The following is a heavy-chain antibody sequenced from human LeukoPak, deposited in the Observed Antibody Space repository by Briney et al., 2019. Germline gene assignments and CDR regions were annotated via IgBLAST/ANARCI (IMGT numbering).Heavy chain of an antibody. J-gene: IGHJ3*02. CDR2: IYSGGST. D-gene: IGHD3-22*01. CDR3: ARTPRDYDSSGYSVGDAFDI. CDR1: GFTVSSNY. V-gene: IGHV3-66*01. Sequence: GRSLRLSCAASGFTVSSNYMSWVRQAPGKGLEWVSVIYSGGSTYYADSVKGRFTISRDNSKNTLYLQMNSLRAEDTAVYYCARTPRDYDSSGYSVGDAFDIWGQGTMVTVSS.